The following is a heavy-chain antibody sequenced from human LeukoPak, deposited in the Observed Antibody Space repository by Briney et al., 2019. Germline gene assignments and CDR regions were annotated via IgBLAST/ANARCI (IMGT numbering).Heavy chain of an antibody. V-gene: IGHV1-18*01. Sequence: ASVKVSCKTSNYTFTNYGITWVRQAPGQGLEWMGWSNVYNGNTHYAEKLQGRVTMTTDTSTSTAYMELRSLRSNDTAVFYCARVRVRGVIIEGSRWLDPWGQGTLVTVSS. J-gene: IGHJ5*02. CDR2: SNVYNGNT. CDR3: ARVRVRGVIIEGSRWLDP. CDR1: NYTFTNYG. D-gene: IGHD3-10*01.